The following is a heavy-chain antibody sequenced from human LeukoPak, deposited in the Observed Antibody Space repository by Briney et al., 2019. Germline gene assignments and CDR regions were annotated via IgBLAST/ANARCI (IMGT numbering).Heavy chain of an antibody. V-gene: IGHV4-59*01. Sequence: PSETLSLTCTVSGDSISGYYWGWIRQPPGKGPEWIGYIYSSGSTNYSPSLKSRVAISVDTSKNQFSLNLNSVTAADTAMYYCARYQKGGGAFGFWGQGTMVTVSS. CDR1: GDSISGYY. CDR2: IYSSGST. J-gene: IGHJ3*01. CDR3: ARYQKGGGAFGF. D-gene: IGHD2-2*01.